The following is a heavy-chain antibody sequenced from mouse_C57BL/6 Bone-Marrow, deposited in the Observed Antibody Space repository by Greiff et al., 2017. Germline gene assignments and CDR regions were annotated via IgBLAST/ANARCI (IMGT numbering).Heavy chain of an antibody. V-gene: IGHV1-64*01. D-gene: IGHD4-1*01. CDR3: ARGVNWGPFAY. J-gene: IGHJ3*01. Sequence: QVQLKESGAELVKPGASVKLSCKASGYTFTSYWMHWVKQRPGQGLEWIGMIHPNSGSTNYNEKFKSKATLTVDKSSSTAYMQLSSLTSEDSAVYYCARGVNWGPFAYWGQGTLVTVSA. CDR2: IHPNSGST. CDR1: GYTFTSYW.